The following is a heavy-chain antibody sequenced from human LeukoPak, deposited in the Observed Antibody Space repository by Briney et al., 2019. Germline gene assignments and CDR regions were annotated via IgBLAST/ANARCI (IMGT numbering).Heavy chain of an antibody. CDR2: ISSSGSTI. CDR1: GFTFSDYY. D-gene: IGHD1-1*01. V-gene: IGHV3-11*04. Sequence: PGGSLRLSCAASGFTFSDYYMSWIRQAPGKGLEWVSYISSSGSTIYYADSVKGRFTISRDNAKNSLYLQMNSLRAEDTAVYYCARHREDWKIDAFDIWGQGTMVTVSS. J-gene: IGHJ3*02. CDR3: ARHREDWKIDAFDI.